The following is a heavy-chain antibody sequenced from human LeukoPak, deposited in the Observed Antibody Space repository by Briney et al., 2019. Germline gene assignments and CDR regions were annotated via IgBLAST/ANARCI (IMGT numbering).Heavy chain of an antibody. D-gene: IGHD5-24*01. J-gene: IGHJ4*02. CDR1: GFTFSSHS. Sequence: PGGSLRLSCAASGFTFSSHSMNWVRQAPGKGLEWVPYISGTSGITYYADSVKGRFTISRDNVKNSLYLEMNSLRAEDTAVYYCATRSERGGYNWGYWGQGTLVTVSS. CDR3: ATRSERGGYNWGY. CDR2: ISGTSGIT. V-gene: IGHV3-48*04.